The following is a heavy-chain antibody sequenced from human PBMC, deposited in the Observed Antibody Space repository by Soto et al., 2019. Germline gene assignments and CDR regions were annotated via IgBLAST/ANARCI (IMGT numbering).Heavy chain of an antibody. CDR1: GFTFDDYA. J-gene: IGHJ4*02. D-gene: IGHD2-15*01. CDR2: ISWNSGSI. V-gene: IGHV3-9*01. CDR3: AKDLGDCSGGSCYSGFDY. Sequence: GGSLRLSCAASGFTFDDYAMHWVRQAPGKGLEWVSGISWNSGSIGYADSVKGRFTISRDNAKNSLYLQMNSLRAEDTALYYCAKDLGDCSGGSCYSGFDYWGQGTLVTVSS.